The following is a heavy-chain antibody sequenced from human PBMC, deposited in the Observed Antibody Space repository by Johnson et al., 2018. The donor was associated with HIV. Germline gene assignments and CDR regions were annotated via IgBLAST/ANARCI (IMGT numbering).Heavy chain of an antibody. D-gene: IGHD3-22*01. V-gene: IGHV3-23*04. J-gene: IGHJ3*02. Sequence: VQLVESGGGLVQPGRSLRLSCAASGFTFDDYAMHWVRQAPGKGLEWVSGISGSGGSTYYADSVKGRFTISRDNSKNTLYLQMNSLRAEDTAVYYCARVWVRYYYDSSGSNDVFDIWGQGTMVTVSS. CDR1: GFTFDDYA. CDR2: ISGSGGST. CDR3: ARVWVRYYYDSSGSNDVFDI.